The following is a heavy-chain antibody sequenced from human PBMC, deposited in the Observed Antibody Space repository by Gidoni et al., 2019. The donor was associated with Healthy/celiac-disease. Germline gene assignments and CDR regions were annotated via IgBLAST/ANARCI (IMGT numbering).Heavy chain of an antibody. V-gene: IGHV3-74*01. CDR1: FSSYW. CDR3: ARDGGGYCSGGSCYRTYYYYYYGMDV. Sequence: FSSYWMHWVRQAPGKGLVGVSRINSEGSSTSYADSVKGRFTISRDNAKNTLYLQMNSLRAEDTAVYYCARDGGGYCSGGSCYRTYYYYYYGMDVWGQGTTVTVSS. D-gene: IGHD2-15*01. J-gene: IGHJ6*02. CDR2: INSEGSST.